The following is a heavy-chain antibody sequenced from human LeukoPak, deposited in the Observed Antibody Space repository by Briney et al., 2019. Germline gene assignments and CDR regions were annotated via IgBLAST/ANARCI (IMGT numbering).Heavy chain of an antibody. CDR3: ARGLYYYDSNGRTPYDY. Sequence: ASVKVSCKASGYTFISYDINWVRQATGQGHEWMGWMNPNSGITGYAQKFQGRVSMTRNTSIGTAYMELSSLKSEGTAVYYCARGLYYYDSNGRTPYDYWGQGTLVTVSS. J-gene: IGHJ4*02. D-gene: IGHD3-22*01. CDR1: GYTFISYD. V-gene: IGHV1-8*01. CDR2: MNPNSGIT.